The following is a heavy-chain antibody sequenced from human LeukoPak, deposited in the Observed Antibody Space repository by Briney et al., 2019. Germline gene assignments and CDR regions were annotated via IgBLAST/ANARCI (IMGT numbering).Heavy chain of an antibody. Sequence: PSETLSLTCTVSGGSISSSSYYWGWIRQPPGKGLEWIGSIYYTGSAYYNPSLKSRVTMSVDTSKNQFSLRLSSVTAADTAVYYCARVPYFDFWSGHFDYWGQGTLVTVSS. D-gene: IGHD3-3*01. CDR2: IYYTGSA. CDR1: GGSISSSSYY. CDR3: ARVPYFDFWSGHFDY. V-gene: IGHV4-39*01. J-gene: IGHJ4*02.